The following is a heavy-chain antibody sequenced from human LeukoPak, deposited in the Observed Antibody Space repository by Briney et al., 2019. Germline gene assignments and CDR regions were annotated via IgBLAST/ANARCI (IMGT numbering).Heavy chain of an antibody. CDR3: ASGGYCSSGSCYPNWFDP. V-gene: IGHV4-59*01. J-gene: IGHJ5*02. D-gene: IGHD2-15*01. CDR2: ISYSGST. CDR1: GGSITSYY. Sequence: SETLSLTCSVSGGSITSYYWSWIRQPPGKGLEWIGYISYSGSTNYNPSLKSRVSISIDTSKNQFSLKLSSVTAAGTAVYYCASGGYCSSGSCYPNWFDPWGQGTLVTVSS.